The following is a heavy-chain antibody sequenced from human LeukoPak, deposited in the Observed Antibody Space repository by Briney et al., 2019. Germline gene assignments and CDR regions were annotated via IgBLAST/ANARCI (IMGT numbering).Heavy chain of an antibody. Sequence: GGSLRLSCAASGFTFSSYGMHWVRQAPGKGLEWVAGIWYDGSNKYYADSVKGRFTISRDNSKNTLYLQMNSLRAEDTAVYYCARDRGKYYYDSSGSYYYYGMDVWGQGTTVTVSS. CDR2: IWYDGSNK. CDR1: GFTFSSYG. CDR3: ARDRGKYYYDSSGSYYYYGMDV. D-gene: IGHD3-22*01. J-gene: IGHJ6*02. V-gene: IGHV3-33*01.